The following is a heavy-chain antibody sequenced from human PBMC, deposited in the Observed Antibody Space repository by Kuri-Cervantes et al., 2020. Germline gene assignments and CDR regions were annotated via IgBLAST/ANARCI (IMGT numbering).Heavy chain of an antibody. J-gene: IGHJ6*02. CDR2: INPNSGGT. Sequence: ASVKVSCKASGYAFTGYYMHWVRQAPGQGLEWMGWINPNSGGTNYAQKFQGWVTMTRDTSISTAYMELSSLRSEDTAVYYCASRTYYYGSGSSYGMDVWGQGTTVTVSS. V-gene: IGHV1-2*04. D-gene: IGHD3-10*01. CDR3: ASRTYYYGSGSSYGMDV. CDR1: GYAFTGYY.